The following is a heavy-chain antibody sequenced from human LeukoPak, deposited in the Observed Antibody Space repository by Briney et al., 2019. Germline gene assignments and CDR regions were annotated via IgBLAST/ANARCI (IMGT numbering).Heavy chain of an antibody. J-gene: IGHJ2*01. D-gene: IGHD3-10*01. CDR1: GFTVSSNY. CDR2: IYYSGST. CDR3: ATLFLESSPYWYFDL. Sequence: GSLRLSCAASGFTVSSNYMSWVRQAPGKGLEWIGSIYYSGSTYYNPSLKSRVTISVDTSKNQFSLKLSSVTAADTAVYYCATLFLESSPYWYFDLWGRGTLVTVSS. V-gene: IGHV4-59*02.